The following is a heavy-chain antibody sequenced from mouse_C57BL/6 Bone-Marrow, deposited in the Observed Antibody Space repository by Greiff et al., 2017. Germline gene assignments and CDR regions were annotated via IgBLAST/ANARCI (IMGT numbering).Heavy chain of an antibody. CDR3: ASGWSPWFAY. V-gene: IGHV3-1*01. CDR1: GYSITSGYD. D-gene: IGHD1-1*02. Sequence: EVNLVESGPGMVKPSQSLSLTCTVTGYSITSGYDWHWIRHFPGNKLEWMGYISYSGSTNYNPSLKSRISITHDTSKNHFFLKLNSVTTEDTATYYCASGWSPWFAYWGQGTLVTVSA. J-gene: IGHJ3*01. CDR2: ISYSGST.